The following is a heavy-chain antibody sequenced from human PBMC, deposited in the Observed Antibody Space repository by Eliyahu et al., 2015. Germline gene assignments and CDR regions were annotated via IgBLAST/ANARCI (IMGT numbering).Heavy chain of an antibody. V-gene: IGHV1-69*05. CDR3: AREEMATITSGYYYGMDV. CDR1: GGTFSSYA. Sequence: QVQLVQSGAEVKKPGSSVKVSCKASGGTFSSYAISWVRQAPGQGLEWMGGIIPIFGTANYAQKFQGRVTITTDESTSTAYMELSSLRSEDTAVYYCAREEMATITSGYYYGMDVWGQGTTVTVSS. J-gene: IGHJ6*02. D-gene: IGHD5-24*01. CDR2: IIPIFGTA.